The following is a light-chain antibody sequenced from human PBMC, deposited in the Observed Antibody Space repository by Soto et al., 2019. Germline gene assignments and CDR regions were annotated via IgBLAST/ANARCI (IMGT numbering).Light chain of an antibody. CDR2: AAS. V-gene: IGKV3-11*01. J-gene: IGKJ1*01. CDR3: QQRSNWPWT. CDR1: QSVGSY. Sequence: ETVLTQSPATLSLSPGERATLSCGTSQSVGSYLAWYQQKPGQAPRLLIYAASNRATGIPARFSGSGSGTDFTLTISSLEPEDFAVYYCQQRSNWPWTFGQGTKVEFK.